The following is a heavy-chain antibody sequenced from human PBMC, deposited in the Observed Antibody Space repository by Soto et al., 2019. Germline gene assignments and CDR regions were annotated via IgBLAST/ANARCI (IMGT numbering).Heavy chain of an antibody. CDR2: FRGGGGST. V-gene: IGHV3-23*04. J-gene: IGHJ4*02. CDR1: GFTFSDYA. CDR3: AKIGWSEVAGWEFDY. Sequence: VQLVESGGGVVQPGRSLRLSCAASGFTFSDYAMSWVRQAPGKGLEWVSAFRGGGGSTFYADSVRGRFTISRDNAKSTLYLQMNSLRAEDTAVYYCAKIGWSEVAGWEFDYWGQGTLVTVSS. D-gene: IGHD6-19*01.